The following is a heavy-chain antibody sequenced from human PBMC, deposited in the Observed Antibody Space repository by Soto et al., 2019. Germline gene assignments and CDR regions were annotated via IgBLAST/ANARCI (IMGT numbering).Heavy chain of an antibody. CDR1: GFTFSSYA. J-gene: IGHJ6*02. V-gene: IGHV3-30-3*01. CDR3: ARDRQQLVEYYYFYGMDV. CDR2: ISFDGSNT. Sequence: PGGSLRLSCAASGFTFSSYAMHWVRQAPGKGLEWVAVISFDGSNTYYADSVKGRFTISRDNSKNTLCLQMNSLRPEDTAVYYCARDRQQLVEYYYFYGMDVWGPGTTVTVS. D-gene: IGHD6-13*01.